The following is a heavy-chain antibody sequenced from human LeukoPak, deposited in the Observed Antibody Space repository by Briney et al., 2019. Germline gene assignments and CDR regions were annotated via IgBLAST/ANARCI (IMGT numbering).Heavy chain of an antibody. Sequence: SETLSLTCSVSTDSTNTYYWSWIRQSPGKGLEGMGHIYHSWRTDYNPSFNSRVPISIDMSKKYFSLKLTSVTVADTAMYYCVRLRWELLAPYFDHWGQGAFVIVSS. CDR1: TDSTNTYY. D-gene: IGHD2-15*01. CDR3: VRLRWELLAPYFDH. J-gene: IGHJ4*02. V-gene: IGHV4-59*01. CDR2: IYHSWRT.